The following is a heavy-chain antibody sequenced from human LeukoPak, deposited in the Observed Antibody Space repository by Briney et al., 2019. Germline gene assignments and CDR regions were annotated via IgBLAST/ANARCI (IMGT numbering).Heavy chain of an antibody. J-gene: IGHJ5*02. CDR2: INPNSGGT. CDR1: GYTFTGYY. Sequence: GASVKVSCKASGYTFTGYYMHWVRPAPGQGLEWMGWINPNSGGTNYAQKLQGRVTMTTDTSTSTAYMELRSLRSDDTAVYYCARVEYYGSYHNWFDPWGQGTLVTVSS. D-gene: IGHD3-10*01. CDR3: ARVEYYGSYHNWFDP. V-gene: IGHV1-2*02.